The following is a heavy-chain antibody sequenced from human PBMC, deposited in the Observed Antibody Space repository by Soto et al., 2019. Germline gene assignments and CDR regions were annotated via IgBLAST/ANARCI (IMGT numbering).Heavy chain of an antibody. Sequence: QVQLQESGPGLVKPSETLSLTCTVSGGSISSYYWSWIRQPPGKGLEWIGYIYYSGNTNFNPSLKSRVSTSLDTSKNQCTLKLSAVTAADTAVYYCARHHSPYGASGFEIDYWGQGTLVTVSS. CDR2: IYYSGNT. D-gene: IGHD4-17*01. J-gene: IGHJ4*02. CDR1: GGSISSYY. V-gene: IGHV4-59*08. CDR3: ARHHSPYGASGFEIDY.